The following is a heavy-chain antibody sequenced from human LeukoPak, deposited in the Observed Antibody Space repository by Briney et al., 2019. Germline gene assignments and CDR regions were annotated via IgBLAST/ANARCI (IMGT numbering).Heavy chain of an antibody. D-gene: IGHD3-16*02. CDR1: GFMFNIYA. CDR2: ITSRGDFT. Sequence: AGGSLRLSCAASGFMFNIYAMSWVRQAPGKGLEWVSSITSRGDFTFYADSVKGRFTISRDNFNNTLYLQMSSLRAEDTAVYYCARSYDYIWGTYRPFYYFDYWGQGTMVTVSS. J-gene: IGHJ4*02. V-gene: IGHV3-23*01. CDR3: ARSYDYIWGTYRPFYYFDY.